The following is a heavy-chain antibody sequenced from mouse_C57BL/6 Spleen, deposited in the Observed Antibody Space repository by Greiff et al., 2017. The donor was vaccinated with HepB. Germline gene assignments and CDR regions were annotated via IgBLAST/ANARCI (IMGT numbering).Heavy chain of an antibody. CDR1: GYTFTSYW. CDR2: IDPSDSET. V-gene: IGHV1-52*01. D-gene: IGHD1-1*01. CDR3: ARTSTVGAMDY. J-gene: IGHJ4*01. Sequence: VQLQQPGAELVRPGSSVKLSCKASGYTFTSYWMHWVKQRPIQGLEWIGNIDPSDSETHYNQKFKDKATLTADKSSSTAYMQLSSLTSEDSAVYFCARTSTVGAMDYWGQGTSVTVSS.